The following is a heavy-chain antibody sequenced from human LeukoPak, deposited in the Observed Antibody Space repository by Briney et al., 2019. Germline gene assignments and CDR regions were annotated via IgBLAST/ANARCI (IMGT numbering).Heavy chain of an antibody. Sequence: GSLRLSCAASGFTFSSYAMHWVRQAPGKGLEWVAVISYDGSNKYYADSVKGRFTISRDNSKNTLYLQMNSLRAEDTAVYYCRYYYDSSGYYGALDYWGQGTLVTVSS. V-gene: IGHV3-30*04. CDR1: GFTFSSYA. CDR2: ISYDGSNK. CDR3: RYYYDSSGYYGALDY. D-gene: IGHD3-22*01. J-gene: IGHJ4*02.